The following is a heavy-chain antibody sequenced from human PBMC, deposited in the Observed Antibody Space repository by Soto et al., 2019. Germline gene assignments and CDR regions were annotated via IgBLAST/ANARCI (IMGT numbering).Heavy chain of an antibody. CDR3: ARDSIPAYYDFWSGYSNWFDT. D-gene: IGHD3-3*01. J-gene: IGHJ5*02. V-gene: IGHV3-21*01. CDR1: GFTFSSYS. Sequence: PGGSLRLSCAAPGFTFSSYSMNWVRQAPGKGLEWVSSISSSSSYIYYADSVKGRFTISRDNAKNSLYLQMNSLRAEDTAVYYCARDSIPAYYDFWSGYSNWFDTWGQGTLVTVYS. CDR2: ISSSSSYI.